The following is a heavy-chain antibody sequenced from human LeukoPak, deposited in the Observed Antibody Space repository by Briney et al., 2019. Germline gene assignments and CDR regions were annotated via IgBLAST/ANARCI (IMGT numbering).Heavy chain of an antibody. CDR3: ARSEDSDYGDYEYYYYYMDV. CDR1: GGSISSYY. Sequence: SETLSLTCTVSGGSISSYYLSWIRQPPGKGLEWIGYIYYSGSTNYNPSLRSGVTISVDTSKNQFSLKLSSVTAADTAVYYCARSEDSDYGDYEYYYYYMDVWGKGTTVTVSS. D-gene: IGHD4-17*01. V-gene: IGHV4-59*01. CDR2: IYYSGST. J-gene: IGHJ6*03.